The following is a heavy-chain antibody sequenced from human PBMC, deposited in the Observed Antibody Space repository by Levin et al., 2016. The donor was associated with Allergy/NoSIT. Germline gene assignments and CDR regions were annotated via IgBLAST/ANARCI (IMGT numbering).Heavy chain of an antibody. D-gene: IGHD2-21*02. Sequence: GESLKISCAASGFTFSDYYMSWIRQAPGKGLEWVAAISYNGGNKYYGDSVKGRFTISRDNSKNTVYLQMNSLRVEDTAVYYCVVWGDHDVAYYWGQGALVTVSS. CDR2: ISYNGGNK. CDR1: GFTFSDYY. CDR3: VVWGDHDVAYY. J-gene: IGHJ4*02. V-gene: IGHV3-30*03.